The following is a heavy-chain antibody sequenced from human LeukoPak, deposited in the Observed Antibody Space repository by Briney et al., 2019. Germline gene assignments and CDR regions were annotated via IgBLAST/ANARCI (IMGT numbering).Heavy chain of an antibody. Sequence: GGSLRLSCEASGFTFSNAWMSWVRQAPGKGLEWVGRIKSKTDGGTTDYAAPVKGRFTISRDDSKNTLYLQMNSLKTEDTAVYYCTTDPAAAGTVLFDYWGQGTLVTVSS. CDR1: GFTFSNAW. V-gene: IGHV3-15*01. D-gene: IGHD6-13*01. CDR2: IKSKTDGGTT. CDR3: TTDPAAAGTVLFDY. J-gene: IGHJ4*02.